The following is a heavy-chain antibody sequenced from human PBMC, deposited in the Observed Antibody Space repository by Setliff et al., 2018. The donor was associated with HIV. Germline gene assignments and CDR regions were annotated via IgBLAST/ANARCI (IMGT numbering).Heavy chain of an antibody. CDR2: IKQDGSEK. CDR1: GFTFSSYW. V-gene: IGHV3-7*01. J-gene: IGHJ6*02. Sequence: GGSLRLSCAASGFTFSSYWMSWVRQAPGKGLEWVANIKQDGSEKYYVDSVKGRFTISRDNAKNSLYLQMNSLRAEDTAVYYCARDKYQLRGLYYYYDMDVWGLGTTVTVSS. CDR3: ARDKYQLRGLYYYYDMDV. D-gene: IGHD2-2*01.